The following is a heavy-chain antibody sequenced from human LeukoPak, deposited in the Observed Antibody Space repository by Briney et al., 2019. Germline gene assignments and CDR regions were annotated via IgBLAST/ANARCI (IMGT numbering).Heavy chain of an antibody. J-gene: IGHJ4*02. CDR3: ARGIYYYDSSLPDY. D-gene: IGHD3-22*01. CDR1: GYTFTGYY. Sequence: ASVKVTCKASGYTFTGYYMHWVRQAPGQGLEWMGWINPNSGGTNYAQKFQGRVTMTRDTSSSTAYMELSRLRSDDTAVYYCARGIYYYDSSLPDYWGQGTLVTVSS. V-gene: IGHV1-2*02. CDR2: INPNSGGT.